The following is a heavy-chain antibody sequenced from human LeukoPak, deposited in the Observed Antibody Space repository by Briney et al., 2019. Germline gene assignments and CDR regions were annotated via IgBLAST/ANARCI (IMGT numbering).Heavy chain of an antibody. CDR1: GYTFTSYY. CDR2: INPSGGST. D-gene: IGHD6-6*01. CDR3: ARGDIEYSSSFAYYYYMDV. V-gene: IGHV1-46*01. J-gene: IGHJ6*03. Sequence: GASVKVSCKASGYTFTSYYTHWVRQAPGQGLEWMGIINPSGGSTSYAQKFQGRVTMTRDMSTSTVYMELSSLRSEDTAVYYCARGDIEYSSSFAYYYYMDVWGKGTTVTVSS.